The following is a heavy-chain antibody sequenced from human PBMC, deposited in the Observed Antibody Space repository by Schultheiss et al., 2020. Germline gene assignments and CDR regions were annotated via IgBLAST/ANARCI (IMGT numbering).Heavy chain of an antibody. CDR2: IYYSGST. V-gene: IGHV4-31*03. D-gene: IGHD3-10*01. Sequence: SETLSLTCTVSGGSISSGGYYWSWIRQHPGKGLEWIGYIYYSGSTYYNPSLKSRVTISVDTSKNQFSLKLSFVTAADTAVYYCARVPYYGSGSYYKFSAYYGMDVWGQGTTVTVSS. CDR1: GGSISSGGYY. J-gene: IGHJ6*02. CDR3: ARVPYYGSGSYYKFSAYYGMDV.